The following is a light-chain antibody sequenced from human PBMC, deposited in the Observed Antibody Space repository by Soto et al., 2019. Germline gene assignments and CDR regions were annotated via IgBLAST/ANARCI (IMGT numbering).Light chain of an antibody. CDR2: AAS. CDR3: QQYYSYTFT. J-gene: IGKJ3*01. Sequence: AIRMTQSPSSFSASTGDRVTITCRASQGISSYLAWYQQKPGKAPKLLIYAASTLQSGVPSRFSGSGSGADFTLTISCLQSEDFATYYCQQYYSYTFTFGPVTKVHIK. CDR1: QGISSY. V-gene: IGKV1-8*01.